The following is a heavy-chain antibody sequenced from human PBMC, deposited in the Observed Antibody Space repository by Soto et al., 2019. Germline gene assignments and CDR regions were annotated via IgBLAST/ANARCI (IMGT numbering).Heavy chain of an antibody. J-gene: IGHJ5*02. CDR2: ISHDGQNI. CDR1: GFAFSNQG. Sequence: QEQLVESGGGVVQPGRSLRLSCAASGFAFSNQGMHWVRRAPGKGLEWVALISHDGQNIYYADSVKGRFAVSRDNSKNLLFLQLSSLRLNDTAVYFCAKVQYAQPEAFYSWGLGTMVTVSS. D-gene: IGHD2-2*01. V-gene: IGHV3-30*18. CDR3: AKVQYAQPEAFYS.